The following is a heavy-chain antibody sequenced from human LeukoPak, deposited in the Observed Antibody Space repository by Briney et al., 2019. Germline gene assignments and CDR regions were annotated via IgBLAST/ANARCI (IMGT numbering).Heavy chain of an antibody. J-gene: IGHJ4*02. Sequence: GGTLRLSCAASGFSFSSYGMSWVRQAPGKGLEWVSAISGSGGSTYYADSVKGRFTTSRDNSKNTLYLQMNSLGAEDTAVYYCAKDGYDSSCYYPPFDYWGQGTLVTVSS. V-gene: IGHV3-23*01. CDR2: ISGSGGST. D-gene: IGHD3-22*01. CDR1: GFSFSSYG. CDR3: AKDGYDSSCYYPPFDY.